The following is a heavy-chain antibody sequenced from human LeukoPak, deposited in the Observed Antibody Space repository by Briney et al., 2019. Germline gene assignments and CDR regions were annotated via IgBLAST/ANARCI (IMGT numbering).Heavy chain of an antibody. V-gene: IGHV5-51*01. D-gene: IGHD2-15*01. CDR3: ARLGSLDDIVVVVAASNWYFDL. J-gene: IGHJ2*01. CDR1: GYSFTSYW. CDR2: IYPGDSDT. Sequence: GESLKISCKGSGYSFTSYWIGWVRQMPGKGLEWMGIIYPGDSDTRYSPSFQGQVTISADKSISTAYLQWSSLKASDTAMYYCARLGSLDDIVVVVAASNWYFDLWGRGTLVTVSS.